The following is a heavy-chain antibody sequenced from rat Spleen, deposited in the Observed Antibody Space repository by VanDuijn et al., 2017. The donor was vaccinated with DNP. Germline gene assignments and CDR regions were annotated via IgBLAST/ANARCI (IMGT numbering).Heavy chain of an antibody. CDR1: GLTFNNYW. Sequence: EVQLVESGGGLVQPGRSLKVSCVASGLTFNNYWMAWIRQVPGKGLEWIASITGGSGITSYPDSVKGRFTISRDDAKNTLSLQMNSLRSEDTATYYCARVGDLHDGGDGDVLDAWGQGTSVTVSS. D-gene: IGHD1-12*02. V-gene: IGHV5-31*01. CDR2: ITGGSGIT. CDR3: ARVGDLHDGGDGDVLDA. J-gene: IGHJ4*01.